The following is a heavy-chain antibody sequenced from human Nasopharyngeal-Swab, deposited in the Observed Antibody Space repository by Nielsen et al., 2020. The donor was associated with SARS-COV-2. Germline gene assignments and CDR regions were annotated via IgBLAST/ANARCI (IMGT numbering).Heavy chain of an antibody. CDR3: TTDGMVRVS. D-gene: IGHD3-10*01. J-gene: IGHJ5*02. Sequence: VRQAPGKGLEWVDRIKSKTDGGTTDYAAPVKGRFTISRDDSKNTLYLQMNSLKTEDTAVYYCTTDGMVRVSWGQGTLVTVSS. V-gene: IGHV3-15*01. CDR2: IKSKTDGGTT.